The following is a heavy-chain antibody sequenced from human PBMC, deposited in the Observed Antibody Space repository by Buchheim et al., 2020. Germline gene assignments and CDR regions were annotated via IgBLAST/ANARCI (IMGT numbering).Heavy chain of an antibody. J-gene: IGHJ4*02. D-gene: IGHD6-13*01. CDR3: AKGHGGSSSCVDY. V-gene: IGHV3-23*04. CDR2: VSPTGGAT. Sequence: EVQLVESGGGLVQPGGSLRLSCAASGFTFSSYEMNWVRQAPGRGLEWVSTVSPTGGATYYAGSVRGRFTVSRDNSKNMLFLQMDSLRAEDTALYYCAKGHGGSSSCVDYWGQGTL. CDR1: GFTFSSYE.